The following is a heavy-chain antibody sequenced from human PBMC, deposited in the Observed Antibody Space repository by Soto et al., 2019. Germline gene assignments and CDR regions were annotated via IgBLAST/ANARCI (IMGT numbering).Heavy chain of an antibody. CDR1: GFTFGTYA. CDR2: ISGRDLST. V-gene: IGHV3-23*01. Sequence: GGSLRLSCAASGFTFGTYAMSWVRQAPGRGLEWVSGISGRDLSTYYADSVKGRFTISRDNSKSTLYLQMNSLRAEDTAVYYYAKEMGYCFDYWGQGALVTVSS. CDR3: AKEMGYCFDY. J-gene: IGHJ4*02.